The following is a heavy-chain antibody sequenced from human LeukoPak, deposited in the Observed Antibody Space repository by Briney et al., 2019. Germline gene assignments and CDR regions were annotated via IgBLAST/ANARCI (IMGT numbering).Heavy chain of an antibody. Sequence: ASVKVSCKASGGTFSSYAISWVRQAPGQGLEWMGWISAYNGNTKYAQNLQGRVTMTTDTSTSTAYMEVRSLKSDDTAVYYCARSVGSGYDQPSFDFWGQGTLVTVSS. D-gene: IGHD5-12*01. CDR1: GGTFSSYA. J-gene: IGHJ4*02. V-gene: IGHV1-18*01. CDR2: ISAYNGNT. CDR3: ARSVGSGYDQPSFDF.